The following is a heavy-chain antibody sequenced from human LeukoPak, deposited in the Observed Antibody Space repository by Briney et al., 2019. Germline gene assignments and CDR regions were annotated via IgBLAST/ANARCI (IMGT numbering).Heavy chain of an antibody. D-gene: IGHD6-19*01. CDR1: GFTFDDYG. CDR3: AKDKGSGWSGIDY. Sequence: GGSLRLSCAASGFTFDDYGMHWVRQAPGKGLEWVSGINWKSGSIGYADSVKGRFTISRDNAKNSLYLQMNSLRPEDTAFYYCAKDKGSGWSGIDYWGQGTLVTVSS. CDR2: INWKSGSI. J-gene: IGHJ4*02. V-gene: IGHV3-9*01.